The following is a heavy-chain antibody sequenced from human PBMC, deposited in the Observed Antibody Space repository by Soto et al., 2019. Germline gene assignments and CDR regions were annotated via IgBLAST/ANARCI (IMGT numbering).Heavy chain of an antibody. V-gene: IGHV1-8*01. Sequence: QVQLVQSGAAVKKPGASVKVSCQASGYTFTRYDINWVRQATGQGLEWMGWMNPNSGNTGYAQKFQGRVTMTRNTSISTAYMELSSLRSEDTAVYYCARERSAAGTGWFDPWGQGTLVTVSS. CDR1: GYTFTRYD. CDR2: MNPNSGNT. J-gene: IGHJ5*02. D-gene: IGHD6-13*01. CDR3: ARERSAAGTGWFDP.